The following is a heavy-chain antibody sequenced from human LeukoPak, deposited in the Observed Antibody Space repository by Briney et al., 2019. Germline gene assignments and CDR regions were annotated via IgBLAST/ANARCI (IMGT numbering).Heavy chain of an antibody. J-gene: IGHJ4*02. D-gene: IGHD3-22*01. Sequence: GGSLSLSCAASGFTFSSYAMHWVRQAPGKGLVWVAVISYDGSNKYYADSVKGRFTISRDNSKNTLYLQMNSLRAEDTAVYYCARDWYYYDSSGYLDYWGQGTLVTVSS. CDR1: GFTFSSYA. CDR2: ISYDGSNK. V-gene: IGHV3-30*04. CDR3: ARDWYYYDSSGYLDY.